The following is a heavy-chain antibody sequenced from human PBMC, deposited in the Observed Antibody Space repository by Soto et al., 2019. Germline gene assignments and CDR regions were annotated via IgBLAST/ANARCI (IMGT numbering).Heavy chain of an antibody. Sequence: NPGGSLRLSCAASGFTFSNAWMNWVRQAPGKGLEWVGRIKSKTDGGTTDYAAPVKGRFTISRDDSKNTLYLQMNSLKTEDTAVYYCTTGDPTPPSGDFWSGYYTGYDYYYGMDVWGQGTPVTVSS. CDR1: GFTFSNAW. CDR2: IKSKTDGGTT. V-gene: IGHV3-15*07. D-gene: IGHD3-3*01. J-gene: IGHJ6*02. CDR3: TTGDPTPPSGDFWSGYYTGYDYYYGMDV.